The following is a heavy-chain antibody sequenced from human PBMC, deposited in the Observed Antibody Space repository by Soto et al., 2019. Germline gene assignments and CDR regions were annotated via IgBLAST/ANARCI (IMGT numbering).Heavy chain of an antibody. J-gene: IGHJ4*02. CDR3: ARDDYTYGVY. D-gene: IGHD3-3*01. CDR2: IGPYGNSI. Sequence: GTLRLSCAASGFSFRDYCVSWIRQAPGKGLEWVSYIGPYGNSIYYADSVKGRFTISRDDAKKSLYLHMNSLRAEDTAVYYCARDDYTYGVYWGQGSLVTVSS. CDR1: GFSFRDYC. V-gene: IGHV3-11*01.